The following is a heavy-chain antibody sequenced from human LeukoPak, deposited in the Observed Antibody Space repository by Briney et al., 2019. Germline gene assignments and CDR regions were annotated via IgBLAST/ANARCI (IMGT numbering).Heavy chain of an antibody. Sequence: GGSLRLSCAASGFSFSNYSMYWVRQAPGKGLEWVAFIRYDGSNKYYTDSVKGRFTISRDNSKNTLYLQMNSLRAEDTAVYYCAKDQYSSSYYFDYWGQGTLVTVSS. CDR1: GFSFSNYS. D-gene: IGHD6-6*01. J-gene: IGHJ4*02. CDR3: AKDQYSSSYYFDY. CDR2: IRYDGSNK. V-gene: IGHV3-30*02.